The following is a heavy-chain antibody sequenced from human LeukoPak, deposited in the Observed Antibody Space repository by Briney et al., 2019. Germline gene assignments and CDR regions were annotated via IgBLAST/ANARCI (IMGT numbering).Heavy chain of an antibody. J-gene: IGHJ5*02. CDR2: LKSVNDGGAK. Sequence: GGSLRLSCAASGLTLSRAWMSWVRQVPGKGLEWVGRLKSVNDGGAKDYAAPVTGRFGISRDDEQNILYLQMNSLKIEDTGVYFCTTDRYYWNDRQSWANLFTGGKFMGPWGQGTLVTVSS. V-gene: IGHV3-15*01. CDR1: GLTLSRAW. D-gene: IGHD1-1*01. CDR3: TTDRYYWNDRQSWANLFTGGKFMGP.